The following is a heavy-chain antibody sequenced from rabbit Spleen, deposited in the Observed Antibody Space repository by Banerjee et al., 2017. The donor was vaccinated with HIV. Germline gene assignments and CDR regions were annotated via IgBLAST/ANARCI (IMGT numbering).Heavy chain of an antibody. V-gene: IGHV1S45*01. J-gene: IGHJ4*01. Sequence: LEESGGGLVKPEGSLKLSCTASGFSFSNKAVMCWVRQAPGKGLEWIACINAVTGKAVYASWAKGRYTFSKTSSTTVTLEMTSLTAADTATYFCARDLTGAIGWNFGWWGPGTLVTVS. D-gene: IGHD4-1*01. CDR1: GFSFSNKAV. CDR2: INAVTGKA. CDR3: ARDLTGAIGWNFGW.